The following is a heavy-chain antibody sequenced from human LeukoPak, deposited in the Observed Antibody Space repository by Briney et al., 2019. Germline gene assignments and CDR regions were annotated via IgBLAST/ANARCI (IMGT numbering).Heavy chain of an antibody. CDR2: ISGSGGST. D-gene: IGHD3-16*02. CDR1: GFTFGNYA. Sequence: PGGSLRLSCEASGFTFGNYAMNWVRQAPGKGLEWVSTISGSGGSTYYADSVKGRFTISRDNSKNTLYLQMNSLRAEDTTVYYCAKGPHYVWGSYRSRYFDYWGQGTLVTVSS. J-gene: IGHJ4*02. CDR3: AKGPHYVWGSYRSRYFDY. V-gene: IGHV3-23*01.